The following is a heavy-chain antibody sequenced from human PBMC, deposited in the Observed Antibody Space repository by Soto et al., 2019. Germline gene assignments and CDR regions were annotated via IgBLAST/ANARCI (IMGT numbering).Heavy chain of an antibody. CDR2: ISGSGGST. Sequence: PGGSLRLSCAASGFTISSYAMSWVRQAPGKGLEWVSAISGSGGSTYYADSVKGRFTISRDNSKNTLYLQMNSLRAEDTAVYYWAKAPHKSVTSNFDYWGQGTLVTVSS. V-gene: IGHV3-23*01. CDR3: AKAPHKSVTSNFDY. CDR1: GFTISSYA. J-gene: IGHJ4*02. D-gene: IGHD4-17*01.